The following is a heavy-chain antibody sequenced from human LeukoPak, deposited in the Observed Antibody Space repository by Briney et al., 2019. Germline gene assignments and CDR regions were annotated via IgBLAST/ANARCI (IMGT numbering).Heavy chain of an antibody. CDR2: IFYSGST. V-gene: IGHV4-59*08. Sequence: PSETLSLTCTVSGASISSYYWSWIRQPPGKGLEWIGYIFYSGSTLYNPSLQSRVTISVDTSKNQFSLKLSSVTAADTAVYYCASRGRDGYNSAYYYYMDVWGKGTTVTVSS. D-gene: IGHD5-24*01. CDR1: GASISSYY. CDR3: ASRGRDGYNSAYYYYMDV. J-gene: IGHJ6*03.